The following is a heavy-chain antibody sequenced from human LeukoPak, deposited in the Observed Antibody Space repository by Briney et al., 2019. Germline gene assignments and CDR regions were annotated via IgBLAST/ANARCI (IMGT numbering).Heavy chain of an antibody. CDR1: GFTFSSYA. CDR2: ISGSGGST. V-gene: IGHV3-23*01. J-gene: IGHJ5*02. D-gene: IGHD3-10*01. CDR3: SKDRGFIIKNWFDP. Sequence: GGSLRLSCAASGFTFSSYAMSWVRQAPGKGLEWVSAISGSGGSTYYADSVKGRFTISRDNSKNTLYLQMNSLRAEDTAVYYCSKDRGFIIKNWFDPWGQGTLVTVSS.